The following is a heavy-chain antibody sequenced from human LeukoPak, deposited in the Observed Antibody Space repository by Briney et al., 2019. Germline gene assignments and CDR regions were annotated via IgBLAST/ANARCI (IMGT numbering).Heavy chain of an antibody. Sequence: GGSLRLSCAASGFTFSSYWMSWVRQAPGKGLEWVANIKQDGSEKYYVDSVKGRFTISRDNAKNSLYLQMNSLRAEDTAVYYCANKRSDFWSLYGMDVWGQGTTVTVSS. CDR2: IKQDGSEK. J-gene: IGHJ6*02. CDR1: GFTFSSYW. CDR3: ANKRSDFWSLYGMDV. V-gene: IGHV3-7*03. D-gene: IGHD3-3*01.